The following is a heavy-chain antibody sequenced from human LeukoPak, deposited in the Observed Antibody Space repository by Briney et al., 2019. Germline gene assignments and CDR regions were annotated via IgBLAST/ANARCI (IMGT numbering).Heavy chain of an antibody. CDR2: IIPIFGTA. D-gene: IGHD4-23*01. V-gene: IGHV1-69*13. Sequence: ASVNVSCKASGGTFSSYAISWVRQAPGQGLEWMGGIIPIFGTANYAQKFQGRVTITADESTSTAYMELSSLRSEDTAVYYCARGPSVVTPYSDYWGQGTLVTVSS. J-gene: IGHJ4*02. CDR1: GGTFSSYA. CDR3: ARGPSVVTPYSDY.